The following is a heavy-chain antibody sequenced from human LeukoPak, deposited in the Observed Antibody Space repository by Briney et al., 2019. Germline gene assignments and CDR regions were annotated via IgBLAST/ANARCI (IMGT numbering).Heavy chain of an antibody. V-gene: IGHV3-23*01. CDR1: GFDFSSYA. J-gene: IGHJ4*02. D-gene: IGHD6-19*01. Sequence: GGSLRLFCAASGFDFSSYAMYWVRQAPGKGLEWVSGIFGSGGSAHYADSVKGRFTISRDNCKNTVYLPMNRLRAEYTAVYYCAKTTIGYSSGRYPGWPADYWGQGTLVTVSS. CDR3: AKTTIGYSSGRYPGWPADY. CDR2: IFGSGGSA.